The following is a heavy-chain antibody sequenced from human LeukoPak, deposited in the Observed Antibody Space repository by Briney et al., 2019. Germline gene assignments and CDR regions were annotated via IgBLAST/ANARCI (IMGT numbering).Heavy chain of an antibody. D-gene: IGHD2-15*01. J-gene: IGHJ6*03. V-gene: IGHV1-69*06. CDR2: IISDFGTA. Sequence: PVKVSCKASGGTFSTYVISWVRQAPGQGLEWMGGIISDFGTANYAEKFQDRVTITADKSTSTAYMELSSLRSEDTAMYYCAINQAGYCGGGSCYRHEFYYMDVWGKGTSVTVSS. CDR1: GGTFSTYV. CDR3: AINQAGYCGGGSCYRHEFYYMDV.